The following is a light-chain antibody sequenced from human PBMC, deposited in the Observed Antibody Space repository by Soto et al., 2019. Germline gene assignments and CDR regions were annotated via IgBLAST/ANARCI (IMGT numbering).Light chain of an antibody. V-gene: IGKV2-28*01. CDR3: MQALQIPIT. Sequence: DIVLTQSPLSLPVTPGEPASISCRSSQSLLNSNGYNNLDWDLQKPGQSPQVLFYLGSNRASGVPDRFSGSGSGTDVTLRISRVEAEDVGVYYCMQALQIPITFGRGTRLEIK. CDR1: QSLLNSNGYNN. J-gene: IGKJ5*01. CDR2: LGS.